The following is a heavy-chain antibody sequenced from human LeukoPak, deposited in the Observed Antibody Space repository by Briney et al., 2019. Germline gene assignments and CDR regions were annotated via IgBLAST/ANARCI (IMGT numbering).Heavy chain of an antibody. D-gene: IGHD4-17*01. Sequence: SVKVSCKASGGTFSSYAISWVRQAPGQGLEWMGRIIPILGIANYAQKFQGRVTITADKSTSTAYMGLSSLRSEDTAVYYCARDGRGATVTTEEEYWFDPWGQGTLVTVSS. CDR1: GGTFSSYA. V-gene: IGHV1-69*04. CDR2: IIPILGIA. J-gene: IGHJ5*02. CDR3: ARDGRGATVTTEEEYWFDP.